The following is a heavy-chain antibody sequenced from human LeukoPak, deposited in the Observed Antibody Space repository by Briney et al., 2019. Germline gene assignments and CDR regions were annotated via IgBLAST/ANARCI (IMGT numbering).Heavy chain of an antibody. CDR1: GYTFTTCA. Sequence: ASVKVSCKPSGYTFTTCAVHWVRQAPGQRLEWMGWIHADSCNTKYSQKLQGRVAIARDTSASTIYMELTSLRIEDTAVYFCTIGLAGDWDAFDIWGLGTMVTVSS. CDR3: TIGLAGDWDAFDI. CDR2: IHADSCNT. J-gene: IGHJ3*02. V-gene: IGHV1-3*01. D-gene: IGHD6-19*01.